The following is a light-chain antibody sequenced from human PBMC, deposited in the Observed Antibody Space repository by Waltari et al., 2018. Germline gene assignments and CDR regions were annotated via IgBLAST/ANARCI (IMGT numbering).Light chain of an antibody. CDR3: AQSTHWPPWT. CDR2: KVS. CDR1: QSLVHTDGNTY. J-gene: IGKJ1*01. V-gene: IGKV2-30*02. Sequence: CKSGQSLVHTDGNTYLSWFQQRPGQPPRRLIYKVSNRDSGVPDRFSGSGSGTDFTLKISRVEAEDVGVYYCAQSTHWPPWTFGQGTKVDIK.